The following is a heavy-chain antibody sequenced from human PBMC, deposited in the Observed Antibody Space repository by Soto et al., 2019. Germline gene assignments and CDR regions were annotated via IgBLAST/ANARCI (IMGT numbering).Heavy chain of an antibody. CDR1: GGSLSSSSYY. V-gene: IGHV4-39*01. CDR2: IYYSGST. Sequence: ASETLSLTYTVSGGSLSSSSYYWGWVRQPPGKGGGWIGSIYYSGSTYYNPSLKSRVTISVDTSKNQFSLKLSSVTAADTAVYYCARQGIIGSSSWYTRGYYMDVWGKGTTVTVSS. D-gene: IGHD6-13*01. J-gene: IGHJ6*03. CDR3: ARQGIIGSSSWYTRGYYMDV.